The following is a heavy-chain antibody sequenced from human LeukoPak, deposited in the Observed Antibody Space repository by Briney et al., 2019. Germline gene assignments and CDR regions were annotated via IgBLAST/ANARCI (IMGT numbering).Heavy chain of an antibody. J-gene: IGHJ4*02. Sequence: ASVTVSCKASGYTFTSYGISWVRQAPGQGLEWMGWISAYNGNTNYAQKLQGRVTMTTDTSTSTAYMELRSLRSDDTAVYYCARDRPYYYDSSGYPFDYWGQGTLVTVSS. CDR3: ARDRPYYYDSSGYPFDY. D-gene: IGHD3-22*01. CDR1: GYTFTSYG. CDR2: ISAYNGNT. V-gene: IGHV1-18*01.